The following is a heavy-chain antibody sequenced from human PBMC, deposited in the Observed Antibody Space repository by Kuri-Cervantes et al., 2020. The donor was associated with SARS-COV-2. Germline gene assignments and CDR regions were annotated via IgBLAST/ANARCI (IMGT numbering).Heavy chain of an antibody. D-gene: IGHD1-26*01. CDR3: AREGVVGAATYYYGMDV. CDR1: GFTFSSYG. CDR2: IWYDGSNK. V-gene: IGHV3-33*01. Sequence: LSPTLAASGFTFSSYGMHWVRQAPGKGRKWVAVIWYDGSNKYYADSEKGRFTISRDNSRNTLYLQMNSLRAEDTAVYYCAREGVVGAATYYYGMDVWGQGTTVTVSS. J-gene: IGHJ6*02.